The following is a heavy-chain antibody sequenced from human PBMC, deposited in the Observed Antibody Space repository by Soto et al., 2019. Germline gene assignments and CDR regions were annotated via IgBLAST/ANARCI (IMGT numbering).Heavy chain of an antibody. Sequence: QVQLVESGGGVVQPGRSLRLSCAASGFTFSSYGMHWVRQAPGKGLEWVAVIWYDGSNKYYADSVKGRFTISRDNSKNTRYRQMNSLRAEDTAVYYCARTAYSSGWYYFDYWGQGTLVTVSS. CDR1: GFTFSSYG. V-gene: IGHV3-33*01. CDR3: ARTAYSSGWYYFDY. CDR2: IWYDGSNK. J-gene: IGHJ4*02. D-gene: IGHD6-19*01.